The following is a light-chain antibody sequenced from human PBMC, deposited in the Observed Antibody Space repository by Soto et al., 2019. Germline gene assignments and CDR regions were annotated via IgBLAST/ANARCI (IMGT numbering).Light chain of an antibody. Sequence: IQMTQSPSSLSASVGDRVSITCRASQSIGTFLNWYQQKPGEAPNLLIHTSFTLYSGVPSRFSGTGSGTDFTLTISSLQSEDFVVYYCQQYNSWPPITFGQGTKVDIK. CDR1: QSIGTF. CDR2: TSF. J-gene: IGKJ1*01. CDR3: QQYNSWPPIT. V-gene: IGKV1-39*01.